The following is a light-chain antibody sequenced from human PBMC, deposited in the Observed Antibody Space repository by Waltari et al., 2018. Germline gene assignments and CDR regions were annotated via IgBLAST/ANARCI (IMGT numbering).Light chain of an antibody. J-gene: IGLJ2*01. CDR1: SSDIGGYNY. CDR3: SSYAGSNTFL. Sequence: QAALTQPPSVSGSPGQSVTISCTGTSSDIGGYNYVSWYQQHPGKAPKVMIFDVSKRPSGFSDRFSGSKSGNTASLTISGLQAEDEAVYSCSSYAGSNTFLFGGGTRLTVL. CDR2: DVS. V-gene: IGLV2-11*01.